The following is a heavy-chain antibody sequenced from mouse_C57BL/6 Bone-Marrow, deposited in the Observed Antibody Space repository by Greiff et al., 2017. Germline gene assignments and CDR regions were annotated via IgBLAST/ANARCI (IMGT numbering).Heavy chain of an antibody. V-gene: IGHV1-81*01. CDR1: VYTFTSYG. J-gene: IGHJ2*01. Sequence: VKLLESGAELARPGASVKLSCKASVYTFTSYGISWVKQRTGQGLEWIGEIYPRSGNTYYNEKCKGKATLTADKSSSTAYMELRSLTSEDSAVYFCARDYYGLDYWGQGTTLTVSS. CDR2: IYPRSGNT. CDR3: ARDYYGLDY. D-gene: IGHD1-1*01.